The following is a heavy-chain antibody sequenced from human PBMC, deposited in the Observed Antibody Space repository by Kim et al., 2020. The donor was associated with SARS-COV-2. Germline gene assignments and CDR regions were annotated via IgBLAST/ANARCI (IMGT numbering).Heavy chain of an antibody. CDR3: ASFWSGYYRGGMDV. CDR2: INSDGSST. CDR1: GFTFSSYW. V-gene: IGHV3-74*01. Sequence: GGSLRLSCAASGFTFSSYWMHWVRQAPGKGLVWVSRINSDGSSTSYADSVKGRFTISRDNAKNTLYLQMNSLRAEDTAVYYCASFWSGYYRGGMDVWGQGTTVTVSS. J-gene: IGHJ6*02. D-gene: IGHD3-3*01.